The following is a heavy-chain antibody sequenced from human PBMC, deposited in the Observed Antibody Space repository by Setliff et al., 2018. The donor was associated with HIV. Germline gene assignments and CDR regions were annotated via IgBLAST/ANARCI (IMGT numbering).Heavy chain of an antibody. J-gene: IGHJ5*02. D-gene: IGHD2-15*01. CDR2: ISPNSGAT. Sequence: ASVKVSCKASGYTFSGYYLHWVRRAPGQGLEWMGWISPNSGATNYAQRFQGRVTMTRDTSIGTAYMDLSSLTSDDTAVYYCALASVVSTARWNHWGRGTLVTVSS. V-gene: IGHV1-2*02. CDR3: ALASVVSTARWNH. CDR1: GYTFSGYY.